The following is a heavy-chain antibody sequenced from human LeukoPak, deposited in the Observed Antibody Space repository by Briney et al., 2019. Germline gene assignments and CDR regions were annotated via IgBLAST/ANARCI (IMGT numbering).Heavy chain of an antibody. Sequence: ASVKVSCKASGYTFTGYDINWVRQATGQGLEWMGWMNPNSGNAGYAQKFQGRVTMTRNTSISTAYMELSSLRSEDTAVYYCARGVLPNYYDSSGYSTFDYWGQGTLVTVSS. J-gene: IGHJ4*02. CDR1: GYTFTGYD. CDR3: ARGVLPNYYDSSGYSTFDY. CDR2: MNPNSGNA. V-gene: IGHV1-8*01. D-gene: IGHD3-22*01.